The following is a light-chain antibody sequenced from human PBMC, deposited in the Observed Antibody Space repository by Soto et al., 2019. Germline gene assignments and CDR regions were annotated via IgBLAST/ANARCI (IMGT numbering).Light chain of an antibody. CDR3: QQRASWPIT. J-gene: IGKJ5*01. V-gene: IGKV3-11*01. CDR1: QTVRNE. CDR2: DAS. Sequence: EIVLTQSPVTLSFSPGERATLSCRASQTVRNELAWYQQKPGQAPRLLIYDASNRATGIPARFSGSGSGTDFGLTISSLEPEDFAIYYCQQRASWPITFGQGTRLEIK.